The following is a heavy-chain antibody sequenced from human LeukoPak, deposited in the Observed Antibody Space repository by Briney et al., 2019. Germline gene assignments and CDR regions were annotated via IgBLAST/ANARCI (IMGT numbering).Heavy chain of an antibody. D-gene: IGHD3-22*01. V-gene: IGHV4-39*07. J-gene: IGHJ4*02. CDR1: GGSISSSSYY. CDR2: IYYSGST. CDR3: ARSPQITMIVN. Sequence: PSETLSLTCTVSGGSISSSSYYWGWIRQPPGKGLEWIGSIYYSGSTYYNPSLKSRVTISVDTSKNQFSLKLSSVTAADTAVYYCARSPQITMIVNWGQGTLVTVSS.